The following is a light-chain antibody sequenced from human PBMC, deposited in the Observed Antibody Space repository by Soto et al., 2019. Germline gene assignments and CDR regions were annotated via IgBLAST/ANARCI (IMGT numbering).Light chain of an antibody. J-gene: IGKJ5*01. CDR3: QPYGSSPPVT. Sequence: EIVLTQSPGTLCLSPGERATLPCRASQSVSSNYLAWYQQKPGQAPSLILYDASSRATGIPDRFSVSGSGTDFTLTISRLEPEDFAFYYCQPYGSSPPVTFCQGTRLENK. CDR2: DAS. CDR1: QSVSSNY. V-gene: IGKV3-20*01.